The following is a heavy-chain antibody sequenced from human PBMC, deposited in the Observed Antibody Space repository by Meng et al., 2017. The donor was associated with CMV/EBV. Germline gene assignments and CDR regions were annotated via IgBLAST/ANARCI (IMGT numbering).Heavy chain of an antibody. Sequence: GGSLRLSCAASGFTFSSYSMNWVRQAPGKGLEWVSSISSSSSYIYYADSVKGRFTISRDNAKNSLYLQMNSLRAEDTAVYYCASFWSAYYYGMDVWGQGTTVTVSS. CDR2: ISSSSSYI. D-gene: IGHD3-3*01. CDR3: ASFWSAYYYGMDV. CDR1: GFTFSSYS. J-gene: IGHJ6*02. V-gene: IGHV3-21*01.